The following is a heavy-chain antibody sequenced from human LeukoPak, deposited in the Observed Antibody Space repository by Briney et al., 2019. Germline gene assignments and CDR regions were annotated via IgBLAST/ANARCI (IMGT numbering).Heavy chain of an antibody. Sequence: PSETLSLTCTVSGGSISRYYWSWIRQPPGKGLEWIGSIYYTGSTNYNTSLKSRVTISVDTSKNQFSLKLSSVTAADTAVYYCARHVAGNLNREVDYWGQGTLVTVSS. J-gene: IGHJ4*02. CDR2: IYYTGST. V-gene: IGHV4-59*08. D-gene: IGHD4-23*01. CDR1: GGSISRYY. CDR3: ARHVAGNLNREVDY.